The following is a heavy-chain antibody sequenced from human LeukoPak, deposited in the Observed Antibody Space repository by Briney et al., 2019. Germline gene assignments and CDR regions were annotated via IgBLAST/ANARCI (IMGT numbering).Heavy chain of an antibody. CDR2: ISAYNGNT. V-gene: IGHV1-18*01. CDR3: ARGRSGTYYNGDDY. CDR1: GYTFTSYG. J-gene: IGHJ4*02. D-gene: IGHD3-10*01. Sequence: ASVKVSCKASGYTFTSYGISWVRQAPGQRLEWMGWISAYNGNTNYAQKLQGRVTMTTDTSTGTAYMEVNRLGSDDTAVSYCARGRSGTYYNGDDYWGQGTLVTVSS.